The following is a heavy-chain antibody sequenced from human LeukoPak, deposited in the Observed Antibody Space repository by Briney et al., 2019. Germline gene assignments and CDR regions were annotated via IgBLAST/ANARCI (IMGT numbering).Heavy chain of an antibody. CDR3: ARGRFDP. CDR2: MNPGTGNT. CDR1: GYTFHSYD. J-gene: IGHJ5*02. V-gene: IGHV1-8*01. Sequence: ASVRVSCKASGYTFHSYDINWVRQASGQGLEWMGWMNPGTGNTGYAPKFLGRVSTTRDTSISTAYIDLNNLTSADTAVYYCARGRFDPWGQGTQVIVSS.